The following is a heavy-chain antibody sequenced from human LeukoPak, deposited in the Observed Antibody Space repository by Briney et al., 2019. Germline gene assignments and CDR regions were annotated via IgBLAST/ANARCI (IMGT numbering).Heavy chain of an antibody. V-gene: IGHV3-30*18. Sequence: GGSLRLSCAASGFTFSSYGMHWVRQAPGKGLEWVAVISYDGSNKYYADSVKGRFTISRDNSKNTLYLQMNSLRAEDTAVYYCAKARSYGGTYYFDYWGQGTLVTVSS. CDR2: ISYDGSNK. J-gene: IGHJ4*02. CDR1: GFTFSSYG. D-gene: IGHD1-26*01. CDR3: AKARSYGGTYYFDY.